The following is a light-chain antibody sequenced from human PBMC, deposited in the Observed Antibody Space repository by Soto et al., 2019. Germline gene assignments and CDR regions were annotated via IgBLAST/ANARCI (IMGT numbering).Light chain of an antibody. J-gene: IGKJ3*01. V-gene: IGKV1-5*01. CDR1: QSIRYW. Sequence: DIQMTQSPSTLSASVGDRVTITCRASQSIRYWVAWYQHKPGKAPKLLIYDASTLESGVPTRFSGSGSGTEFTLTISSLHPDDFAVYSCQQYGGSPLFTFGPGTRVDFK. CDR3: QQYGGSPLFT. CDR2: DAS.